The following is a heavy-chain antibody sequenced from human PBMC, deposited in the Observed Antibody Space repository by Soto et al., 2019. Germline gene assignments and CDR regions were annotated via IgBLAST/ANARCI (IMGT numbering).Heavy chain of an antibody. Sequence: GASVKVSCKASGGTFSSYAISWVRQAPGQGLEWMGGFIPIFGTANYAQKFQGRVTITADESTSTAYMELSSLRSEDTAVYYCARRVAHYYGSGSYYNRTPERAFDIWGQGTMVTVSS. CDR2: FIPIFGTA. V-gene: IGHV1-69*13. D-gene: IGHD3-10*01. CDR3: ARRVAHYYGSGSYYNRTPERAFDI. CDR1: GGTFSSYA. J-gene: IGHJ3*02.